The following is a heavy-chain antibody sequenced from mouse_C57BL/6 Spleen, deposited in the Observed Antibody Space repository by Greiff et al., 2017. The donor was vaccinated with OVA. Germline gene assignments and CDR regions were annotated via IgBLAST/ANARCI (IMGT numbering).Heavy chain of an antibody. CDR3: ARGGPYYYEGYFDY. V-gene: IGHV3-6*01. Sequence: EVQLQESGPGLVKPSQSLSLTCSVTGYSITSGYYWNWIRQFPGNKLEWMGYISYDGSNNYNPSLKNRISITRDTSKNQFFLKLNSVTTEDTATYYCARGGPYYYEGYFDYWGQGTTLTVSS. J-gene: IGHJ2*01. CDR1: GYSITSGYY. CDR2: ISYDGSN. D-gene: IGHD1-1*01.